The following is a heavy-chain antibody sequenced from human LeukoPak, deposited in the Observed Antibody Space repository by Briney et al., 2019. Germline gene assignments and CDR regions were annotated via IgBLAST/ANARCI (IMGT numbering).Heavy chain of an antibody. CDR1: GYSFTSYW. D-gene: IGHD3-22*01. V-gene: IGHV5-51*01. Sequence: GESLKISCKGSGYSFTSYWIGWVRQMPGKGLEWMGIIYPGDSDTRYRPSFQGQVTISADKSISTAYLQWSSLKASDTAMYYCARAYDSSGQIFDYWGQGTLVTVFS. CDR3: ARAYDSSGQIFDY. CDR2: IYPGDSDT. J-gene: IGHJ4*02.